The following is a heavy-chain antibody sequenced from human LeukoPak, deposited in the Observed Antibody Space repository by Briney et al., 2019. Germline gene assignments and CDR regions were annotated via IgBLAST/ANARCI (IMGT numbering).Heavy chain of an antibody. CDR2: IKQDGSEK. V-gene: IGHV3-7*01. J-gene: IGHJ4*02. CDR3: ARMATDEDYFDY. Sequence: GGSLRLSCAASGFIFSSYWMSWVRQAPGKGLEWVANIKQDGSEKYYVDSVKGRFTISRDNAKNSLYLQMNSLRAEDTAVYYCARMATDEDYFDYWGQGTLVTVSS. D-gene: IGHD5-24*01. CDR1: GFIFSSYW.